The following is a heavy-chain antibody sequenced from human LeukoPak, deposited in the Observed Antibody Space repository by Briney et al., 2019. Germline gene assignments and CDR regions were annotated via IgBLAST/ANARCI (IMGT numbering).Heavy chain of an antibody. D-gene: IGHD5-18*01. V-gene: IGHV3-21*01. J-gene: IGHJ4*02. CDR1: GFTFSSYS. Sequence: GGSLRLSCAASGFTFSSYSMNWVRLAPGKGLEWVSSISSSSSYIYYADSVKGRFTISRDNAKSSLYLQMNSLRAEDTAVYYCARPRGGYSYGYNYWGQGTLVTVSS. CDR3: ARPRGGYSYGYNY. CDR2: ISSSSSYI.